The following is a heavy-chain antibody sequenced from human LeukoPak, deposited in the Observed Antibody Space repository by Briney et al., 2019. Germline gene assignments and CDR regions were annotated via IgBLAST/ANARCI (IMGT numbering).Heavy chain of an antibody. CDR2: ISYDGSNK. CDR1: GFTFSSYA. J-gene: IGHJ3*02. V-gene: IGHV3-30-3*01. Sequence: SGRSLRLSCAASGFTFSSYAMHWVRQAPGKGLEWVAVISYDGSNKYYADSVKGRFTISRDNSKNTLYPQMNSLRAEDTAVYYCARSTVPAASFDIWGQGTMVTVSS. D-gene: IGHD2-2*01. CDR3: ARSTVPAASFDI.